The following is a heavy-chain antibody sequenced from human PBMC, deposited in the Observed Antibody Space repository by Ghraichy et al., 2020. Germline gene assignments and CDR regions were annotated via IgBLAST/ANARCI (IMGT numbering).Heavy chain of an antibody. CDR2: INHSGST. Sequence: SENLSLTCAVYGGSFSGYYWSWIRQPPGKGLEWIGEINHSGSTNYNPSLKSRVTISVDTSKNQFSLKLSSVTAADTAVYYCARGVTRVRELGVWGQGTTVTVSS. J-gene: IGHJ6*02. V-gene: IGHV4-34*01. CDR1: GGSFSGYY. CDR3: ARGVTRVRELGV. D-gene: IGHD3-10*01.